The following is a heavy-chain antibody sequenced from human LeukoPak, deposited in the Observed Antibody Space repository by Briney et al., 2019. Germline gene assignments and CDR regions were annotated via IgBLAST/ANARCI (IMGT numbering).Heavy chain of an antibody. CDR1: GFTFSSYS. Sequence: PGGSLRLSCAASGFTFSSYSMNWVRQAPGKGLEWIGSMHYSGGTFYNSSLKSRVTISGDTSKNQFSLKLSSVTAADTAVYYCAGTMESESFSTFHYWGQGTLVTVSS. CDR2: MHYSGGT. J-gene: IGHJ4*02. CDR3: AGTMESESFSTFHY. D-gene: IGHD1-26*01. V-gene: IGHV4-59*12.